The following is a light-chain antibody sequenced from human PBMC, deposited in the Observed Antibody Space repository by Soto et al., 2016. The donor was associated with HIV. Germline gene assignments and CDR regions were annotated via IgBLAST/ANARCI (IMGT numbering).Light chain of an antibody. Sequence: DIQMTQSPSTLSASVGDRVTITCRASQGISSYLAWYQQKPGKAPNVLIYGAYTLQSGVPSRFSGSRSGTEFSLTITSLQPEDSATYYCQQLNGYPYTFGQGTKLEIK. J-gene: IGKJ2*01. CDR1: QGISSY. V-gene: IGKV1-9*01. CDR3: QQLNGYPYT. CDR2: GAY.